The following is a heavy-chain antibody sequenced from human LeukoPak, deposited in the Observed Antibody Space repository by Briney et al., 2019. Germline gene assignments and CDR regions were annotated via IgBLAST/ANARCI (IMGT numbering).Heavy chain of an antibody. D-gene: IGHD3-10*01. J-gene: IGHJ4*02. CDR3: ATSVYSGSPTKSFDY. CDR1: GFAFSDYY. CDR2: IYSGGGT. V-gene: IGHV3-53*01. Sequence: PGGSLRLSCAASGFAFSDYYMSWIRQAPGKGLEWVSVIYSGGGTYYADSVKGRFTISRDNSKNTLYLQMNSLRAEDTAIYYCATSVYSGSPTKSFDYWGQGTLVTVSS.